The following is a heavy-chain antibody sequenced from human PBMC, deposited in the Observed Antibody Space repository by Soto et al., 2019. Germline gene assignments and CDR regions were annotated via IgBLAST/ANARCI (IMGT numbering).Heavy chain of an antibody. CDR3: AKDRNYPRDQFHY. V-gene: IGHV3-23*01. J-gene: IGHJ4*02. D-gene: IGHD1-7*01. CDR1: VFTFSTYA. Sequence: GPLRLSCAASVFTFSTYALSWVRQAPGKGLEWVSAISANGQGIYYADPVRGRFTISRDNSKNTIFLHMDSLRAEDTAVYYCAKDRNYPRDQFHYWGQGTQVTVSS. CDR2: ISANGQGI.